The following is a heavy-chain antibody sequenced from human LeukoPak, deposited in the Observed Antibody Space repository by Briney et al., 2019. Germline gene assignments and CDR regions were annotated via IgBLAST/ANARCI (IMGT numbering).Heavy chain of an antibody. Sequence: GGSLRLSCEASGFSLSSYEMNWVRQAPGKGLEWVSYISSSSSSIYYADSVKGRFTISRDNAKNSLYLQMNSLRDEDTAVYYCARDPRYDSYAFDTWGQGTMVTVSS. V-gene: IGHV3-48*02. J-gene: IGHJ3*02. CDR2: ISSSSSSI. CDR1: GFSLSSYE. CDR3: ARDPRYDSYAFDT. D-gene: IGHD3-22*01.